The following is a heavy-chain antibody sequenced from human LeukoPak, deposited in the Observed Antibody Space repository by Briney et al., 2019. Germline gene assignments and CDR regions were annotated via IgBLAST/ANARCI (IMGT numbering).Heavy chain of an antibody. D-gene: IGHD2-15*01. V-gene: IGHV4-59*01. J-gene: IGHJ4*02. CDR3: AREGYCSGGSCYRTVDY. CDR2: ISYSGST. CDR1: GGSISSYY. Sequence: SETLSLTCTVSGGSISSYYWSWIRQPPGKGLEWIGYISYSGSTNYNPSLKSRVTISVDTSKNQFSLKLSSVTAADTAVYYCAREGYCSGGSCYRTVDYWGQGTLVTVSS.